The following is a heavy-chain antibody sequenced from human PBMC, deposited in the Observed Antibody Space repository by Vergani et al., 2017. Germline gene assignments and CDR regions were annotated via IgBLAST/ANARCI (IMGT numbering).Heavy chain of an antibody. CDR1: GFTFSNSA. J-gene: IGHJ4*02. CDR2: ISGPGLST. V-gene: IGHV3-23*01. CDR3: ADLYGDDGFSPF. D-gene: IGHD2-21*01. Sequence: EVQLLESGGGSAQPGESLRLSCVASGFTFSNSAVSWVRQAPGRGLAWVSSISGPGLSTYYADSVKGRFSISRDNSKNTVFLQMHSLRAEDTAIYYCADLYGDDGFSPFWGQGTLVTVSS.